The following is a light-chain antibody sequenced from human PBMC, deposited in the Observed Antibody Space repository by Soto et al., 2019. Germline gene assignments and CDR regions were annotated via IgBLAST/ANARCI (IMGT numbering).Light chain of an antibody. J-gene: IGKJ4*01. V-gene: IGKV3-11*01. Sequence: EIVLTQSPATLSLSPGERATLSCRASQSVNSYLAWYQQKPGQAPRLLIYEASNRATGIPARFSGSGSGTDFTLTISSLEPEDFEVYYCQQGSNWPLTFGGGTKVEIK. CDR3: QQGSNWPLT. CDR1: QSVNSY. CDR2: EAS.